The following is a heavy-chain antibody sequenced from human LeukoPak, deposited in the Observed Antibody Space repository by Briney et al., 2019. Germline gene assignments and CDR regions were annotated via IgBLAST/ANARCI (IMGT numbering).Heavy chain of an antibody. CDR1: GFTLCSHD. J-gene: IGHJ4*02. CDR2: VSSGFHA. D-gene: IGHD4-11*01. V-gene: IGHV3-13*01. Sequence: GGSLRLSCTASGFTLCSHDMHWVRQIPGQGLEWVAAVSSGFHAFFADSVQGRFTVSREDARNSLYLQMNSLRAGDTAVYYCVREARGYHYTYFDYWGQGTLVTVSS. CDR3: VREARGYHYTYFDY.